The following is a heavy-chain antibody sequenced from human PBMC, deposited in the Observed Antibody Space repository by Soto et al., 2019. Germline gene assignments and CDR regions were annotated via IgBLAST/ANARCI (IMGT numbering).Heavy chain of an antibody. CDR3: ARERYDWGSGYYPSNWFDP. Sequence: GGSLRLSCAASGFTFSSYAMSWVRQAPGKGLEWVSAISGSGGSTYYADSVKGRFTISRDNSKNTLYLQMNSLRAEDTAVYYCARERYDWGSGYYPSNWFDPWGQGTLVSVFS. CDR2: ISGSGGST. V-gene: IGHV3-23*01. D-gene: IGHD3-3*01. CDR1: GFTFSSYA. J-gene: IGHJ5*02.